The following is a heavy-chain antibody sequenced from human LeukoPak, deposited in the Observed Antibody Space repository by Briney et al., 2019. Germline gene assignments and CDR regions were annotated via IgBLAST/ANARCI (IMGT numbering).Heavy chain of an antibody. CDR1: GLTFSSYW. Sequence: GGSLRLSCAASGLTFSSYWMSWVRQAPGKGLEWVANIKQDGSEKYYVDSVKGRFTISRDNAKNSLYLQMNSLRAEDTAVYYCARVIYDSSGYYYFDYWGQGTLVTVSS. V-gene: IGHV3-7*01. D-gene: IGHD3-22*01. J-gene: IGHJ4*02. CDR2: IKQDGSEK. CDR3: ARVIYDSSGYYYFDY.